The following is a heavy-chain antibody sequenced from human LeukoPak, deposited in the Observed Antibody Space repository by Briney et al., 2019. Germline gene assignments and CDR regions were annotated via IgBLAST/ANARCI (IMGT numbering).Heavy chain of an antibody. V-gene: IGHV1-69*04. CDR2: IIPIIGMA. Sequence: ASVTVSCKASGDTFNSHGMNWMRQAPGQGVGWMGRIIPIIGMANNTQKFQGRVTITADKSTSTSYMELSSLRSEDTAVYYCARDCRPGTAKGHYNCFDPWGQGTLVTVSS. CDR3: ARDCRPGTAKGHYNCFDP. D-gene: IGHD1-1*01. J-gene: IGHJ5*02. CDR1: GDTFNSHG.